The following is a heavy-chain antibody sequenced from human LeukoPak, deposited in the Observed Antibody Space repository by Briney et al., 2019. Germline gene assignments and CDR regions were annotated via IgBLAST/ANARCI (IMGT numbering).Heavy chain of an antibody. Sequence: ASVKVSCKVSGYTFSGYYMHWVRQAPGQGLEWMGWINPNSGGTNYAQKFRGRVTMTRDTSISTAYMELSGLTSDDTAVFYCARAGYVGSSSSSNDYWGQGTLVTVSS. D-gene: IGHD6-6*01. CDR2: INPNSGGT. CDR1: GYTFSGYY. V-gene: IGHV1-2*02. CDR3: ARAGYVGSSSSSNDY. J-gene: IGHJ4*02.